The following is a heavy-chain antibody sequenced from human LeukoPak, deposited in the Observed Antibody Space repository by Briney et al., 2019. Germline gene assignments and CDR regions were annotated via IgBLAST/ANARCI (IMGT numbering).Heavy chain of an antibody. D-gene: IGHD6-13*01. CDR2: INHSGST. V-gene: IGHV4-34*01. CDR1: GGSFSGYY. Sequence: SETLSLTCAVYGGSFSGYYWSWIRQPPGKGLEWIGEINHSGSTNYNPSLKSRVTISVDTSKNQFSLKLSSVTAAGTAVYYCARGEKQQLVYNWFDPWGQGTLVTVSS. J-gene: IGHJ5*02. CDR3: ARGEKQQLVYNWFDP.